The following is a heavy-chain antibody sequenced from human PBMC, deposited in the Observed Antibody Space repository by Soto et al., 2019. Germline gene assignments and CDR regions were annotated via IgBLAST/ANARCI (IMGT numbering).Heavy chain of an antibody. V-gene: IGHV3-30*03. CDR3: ARSPYSVSYLAYFDY. Sequence: QVQLVESGGGVVQPGRSLRLSCAASGFTFSSYGMHWVRQAPGKGLEWVAVISYDGSNKYYADTVKGRFTISRDNSKNTMYLQMNSTRTEDTAVYYCARSPYSVSYLAYFDYWGQGTMVMGSS. J-gene: IGHJ4*02. CDR2: ISYDGSNK. D-gene: IGHD1-26*01. CDR1: GFTFSSYG.